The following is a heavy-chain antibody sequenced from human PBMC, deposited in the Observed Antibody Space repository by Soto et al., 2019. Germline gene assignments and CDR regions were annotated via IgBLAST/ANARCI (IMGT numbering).Heavy chain of an antibody. V-gene: IGHV3-7*01. D-gene: IGHD3-3*01. Sequence: GGSLRLSCAASGFTFSSYWMTWVRQAPGKGLEWVANIKEAGSEKYYVGSVKGRFTVSRDNAKSSLFLQMDSLRAEDTAIYYCGRRTNLDYWGQGALVTVSS. CDR2: IKEAGSEK. CDR1: GFTFSSYW. J-gene: IGHJ4*02. CDR3: GRRTNLDY.